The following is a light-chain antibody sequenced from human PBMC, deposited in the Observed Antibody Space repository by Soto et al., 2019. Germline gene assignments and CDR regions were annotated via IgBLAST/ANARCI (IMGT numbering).Light chain of an antibody. J-gene: IGLJ1*01. CDR3: GSWDSSLSAYV. Sequence: QSVLTPPSSVSAAPGQKVTISCPWSSANVGGNSVSWYQQLPGTAPKLLIYDDNKRPSGIPDRFSGSKSGTSATLGITGFQTGDEADYYCGSWDSSLSAYVFGTGTKVTVL. V-gene: IGLV1-51*01. CDR1: SANVGGNS. CDR2: DDN.